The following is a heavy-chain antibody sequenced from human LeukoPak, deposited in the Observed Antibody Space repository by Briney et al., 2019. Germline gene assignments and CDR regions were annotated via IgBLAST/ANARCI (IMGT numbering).Heavy chain of an antibody. V-gene: IGHV1-69*04. CDR1: GGTFSSYT. CDR2: IIPILGIA. D-gene: IGHD3-10*01. Sequence: SVKVSCKASGGTFSSYTISWVRQAPGQGLEWMGRIIPILGIANYAQKFQGRVTITADKSTSTAYMELSSVTAADTAVYYCARDVWFGESGDAFDIWGQGTMVTVSS. J-gene: IGHJ3*02. CDR3: ARDVWFGESGDAFDI.